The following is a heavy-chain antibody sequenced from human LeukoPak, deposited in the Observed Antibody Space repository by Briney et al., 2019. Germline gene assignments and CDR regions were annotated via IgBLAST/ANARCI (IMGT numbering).Heavy chain of an antibody. J-gene: IGHJ4*02. CDR2: IDWDDDK. D-gene: IGHD3-22*01. CDR3: ARTYDSSGSPFDY. Sequence: SGPALLQPTPTLTLTCTFSGFGLRTSGMCVSWIRQPPGKAVEWLSLIDWDDDKYYSTSLKTRLTISKDTSKNQVVLTMTNMDPVDTATYYCARTYDSSGSPFDYWGQGTLVTVSS. CDR1: GFGLRTSGMC. V-gene: IGHV2-70*01.